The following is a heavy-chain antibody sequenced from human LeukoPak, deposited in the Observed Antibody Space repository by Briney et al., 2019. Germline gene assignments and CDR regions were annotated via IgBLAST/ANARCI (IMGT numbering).Heavy chain of an antibody. V-gene: IGHV3-23*01. CDR3: AKDWGDYGDYFNY. D-gene: IGHD4-17*01. Sequence: GGSLRLSCAASGFTFSSYAMSWVRQAPGKGLEWVSAISGSGGSTYYADSVKGRFTISRDNSKNTLYLQMNSLRAEDTAVYYRAKDWGDYGDYFNYWGQGTLVTVSS. J-gene: IGHJ4*02. CDR2: ISGSGGST. CDR1: GFTFSSYA.